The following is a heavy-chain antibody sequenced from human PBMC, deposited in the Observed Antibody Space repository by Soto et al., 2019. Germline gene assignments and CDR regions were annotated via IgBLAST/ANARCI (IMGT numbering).Heavy chain of an antibody. CDR2: VYNSGST. CDR1: GGSISSNY. V-gene: IGHV4-59*01. D-gene: IGHD6-13*01. J-gene: IGHJ5*02. CDR3: ARYRREAVAGYTLDH. Sequence: SETLSLTCTVSGGSISSNYWTWIRQPPGKGLEWIGYVYNSGSTNYNPSLKSRVTISEDTSKSQFSLKVNFMTAADTAVYYCARYRREAVAGYTLDHWGQGILVTVSS.